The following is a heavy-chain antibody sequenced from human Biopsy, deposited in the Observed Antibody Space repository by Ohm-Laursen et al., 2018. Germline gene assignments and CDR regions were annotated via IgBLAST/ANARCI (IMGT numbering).Heavy chain of an antibody. CDR1: EFTFSRYA. J-gene: IGHJ3*01. D-gene: IGHD3-22*01. Sequence: SVKVSCKASEFTFSRYAMQWVRQTRGQRLEWIGWIALGSGKTDYARNFQERVSITRDMSTGTGYMDLSGLRSEDTAVYYCATGYYDTSGYNYRFNGFDVWGQGTMVTASP. V-gene: IGHV1-58*02. CDR2: IALGSGKT. CDR3: ATGYYDTSGYNYRFNGFDV.